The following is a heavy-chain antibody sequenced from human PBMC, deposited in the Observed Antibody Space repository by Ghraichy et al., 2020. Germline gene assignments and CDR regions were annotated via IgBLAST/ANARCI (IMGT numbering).Heavy chain of an antibody. Sequence: ASVKVSCKASGYTFTSYDINWVRQATGQGLEWMGWMNPNSGNTGYAQQFQGRVTMTRNTSISTAYMELSSLRSEDTAVYYCARGRYVVGALNKRYYFDYWGQGTLVTVSS. J-gene: IGHJ4*02. CDR2: MNPNSGNT. CDR1: GYTFTSYD. D-gene: IGHD1-26*01. V-gene: IGHV1-8*01. CDR3: ARGRYVVGALNKRYYFDY.